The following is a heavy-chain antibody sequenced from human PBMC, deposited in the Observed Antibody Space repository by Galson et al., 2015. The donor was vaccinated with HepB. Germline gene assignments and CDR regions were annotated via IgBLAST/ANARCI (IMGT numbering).Heavy chain of an antibody. CDR3: ARAILSLRIAVACPVYGMDV. CDR2: IYSGGST. CDR1: GFTVSSNY. Sequence: SLRLSCAASGFTVSSNYMSWVRQAPGKGLEWVSVIYSGGSTYYADSVKGRFTISRDNSKNTLYLQMNSLRAEDTAVYYCARAILSLRIAVACPVYGMDVWGQGTTVTVSS. V-gene: IGHV3-66*01. J-gene: IGHJ6*02. D-gene: IGHD6-19*01.